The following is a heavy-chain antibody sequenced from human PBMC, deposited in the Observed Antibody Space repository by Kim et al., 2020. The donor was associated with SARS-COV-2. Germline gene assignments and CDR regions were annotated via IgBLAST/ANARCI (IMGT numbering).Heavy chain of an antibody. CDR2: IFYTGST. D-gene: IGHD4-17*01. V-gene: IGHV4-39*07. Sequence: SETLSLTCTVSGGSISSSTYYWGWIRQPPGKGLEWIGNIFYTGSTYYNPSLKSRVTIPVDTSKNQFSLKLSSVTAADTAVYYCSGVITVTRFDLWGLGTLVTVSS. J-gene: IGHJ2*01. CDR3: SGVITVTRFDL. CDR1: GGSISSSTYY.